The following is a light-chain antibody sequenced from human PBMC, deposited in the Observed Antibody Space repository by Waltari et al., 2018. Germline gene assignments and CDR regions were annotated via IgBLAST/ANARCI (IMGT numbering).Light chain of an antibody. CDR3: SSYTSSSPVV. CDR2: EVS. CDR1: SSDVGRYNY. Sequence: QSALTQPASVSGSPGQTITISCTGTSSDVGRYNYVSWYQQYPGKAPKLMIYEVSNRPSGVSNRFSGSKSGNTASLTISGLQAEDEADYYCSSYTSSSPVVFGGGTKLTVV. V-gene: IGLV2-14*01. J-gene: IGLJ2*01.